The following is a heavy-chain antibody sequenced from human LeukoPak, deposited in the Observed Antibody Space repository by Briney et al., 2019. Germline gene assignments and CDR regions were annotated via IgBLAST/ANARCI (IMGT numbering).Heavy chain of an antibody. CDR3: ARDGGATQSYYYYYMDV. V-gene: IGHV3-21*01. CDR2: ITGGGDYR. CDR1: GFSFSNYA. D-gene: IGHD3-16*01. Sequence: GSLRLSCAASGFSFSNYAMTWVRQAPGRGLEWVSAITGGGDYRYYADSVKGRFTISRDNAKNSLYLQMNSLRAEDTAVYYCARDGGATQSYYYYYMDVWGKGTTVTVSS. J-gene: IGHJ6*03.